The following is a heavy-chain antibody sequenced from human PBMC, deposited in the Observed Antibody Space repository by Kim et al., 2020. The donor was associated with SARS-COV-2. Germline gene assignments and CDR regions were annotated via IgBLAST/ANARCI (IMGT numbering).Heavy chain of an antibody. CDR3: ARGAPWVSWLGVVIAPIYYYGMDV. CDR1: GGSISSSSYY. D-gene: IGHD3-3*01. CDR2: IYYSGST. Sequence: SETLSLTCTVSGGSISSSSYYWGWIRQPPGKGLEWIGSIYYSGSTYYNPSLKSRVTISVDTSKNQFSLKLSSVTAADTAVYYCARGAPWVSWLGVVIAPIYYYGMDVWGQGTTVTVSS. V-gene: IGHV4-39*01. J-gene: IGHJ6*02.